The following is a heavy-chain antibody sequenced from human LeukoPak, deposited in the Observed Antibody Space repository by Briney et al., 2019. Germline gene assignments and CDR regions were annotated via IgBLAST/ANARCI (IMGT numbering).Heavy chain of an antibody. CDR3: ARDLGGNCSGGSCYSWGFDP. D-gene: IGHD2-15*01. Sequence: PSETLSLTCTVSGGSISSSSYYWGWIRQPPGKGLEWIGSIYYSGSTYYNPSLKSRVTISVDTSKNQFSLKLSSVTAADTAVYYCARDLGGNCSGGSCYSWGFDPWGQGTLVTVSS. CDR1: GGSISSSSYY. CDR2: IYYSGST. V-gene: IGHV4-39*07. J-gene: IGHJ5*02.